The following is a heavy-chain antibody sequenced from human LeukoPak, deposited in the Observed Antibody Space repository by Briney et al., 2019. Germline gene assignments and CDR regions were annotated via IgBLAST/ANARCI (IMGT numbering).Heavy chain of an antibody. V-gene: IGHV4-38-2*01. J-gene: IGHJ5*02. CDR1: GYSISSGYY. CDR2: IYHSGTT. CDR3: ARFESTSGRGFDP. Sequence: SETLSLTCAVYGYSISSGYYWGWIRQPPGKGLEWIGTIYHSGTTYYNPSLKSRVAISLDTSKNQFSLNLRSVTAADTAVYYCARFESTSGRGFDPWGQGTLVTVSS. D-gene: IGHD2-2*01.